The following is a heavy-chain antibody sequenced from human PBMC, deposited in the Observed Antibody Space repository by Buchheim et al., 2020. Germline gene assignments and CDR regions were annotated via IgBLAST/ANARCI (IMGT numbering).Heavy chain of an antibody. CDR1: GFTFSSYS. D-gene: IGHD4-17*01. CDR2: ISSSSSYI. Sequence: EVQLVESGGGLVKPGGSLRLSCAASGFTFSSYSMNWVRQAPGKGLAWVSSISSSSSYIYYADSVKGRFTISKDNAKNSLYLQMNSLRAEDTAVYYCARISSTVDYYYYYGMDVWGQGTT. V-gene: IGHV3-21*01. J-gene: IGHJ6*02. CDR3: ARISSTVDYYYYYGMDV.